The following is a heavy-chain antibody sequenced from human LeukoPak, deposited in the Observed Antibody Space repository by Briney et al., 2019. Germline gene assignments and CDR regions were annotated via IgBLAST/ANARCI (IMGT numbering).Heavy chain of an antibody. CDR3: ARAPSEIGGYYPEYFRH. V-gene: IGHV3-74*01. Sequence: PGGSLRFSCAASGFTFSTYWMHWVRQAPGKGLVWVSRIKSDGSTNYADSVKGRFTISRDNAKNTLSLQMNSLRPEDAGVYYCARAPSEIGGYYPEYFRHWGQGTLVTVSS. J-gene: IGHJ1*01. CDR1: GFTFSTYW. CDR2: IKSDGST. D-gene: IGHD3-3*01.